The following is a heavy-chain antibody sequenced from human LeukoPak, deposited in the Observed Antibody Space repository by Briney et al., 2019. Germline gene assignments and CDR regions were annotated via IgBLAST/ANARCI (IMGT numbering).Heavy chain of an antibody. J-gene: IGHJ4*02. CDR1: GFTFSSYG. V-gene: IGHV3-33*01. Sequence: PGRSLRLSCAASGFTFSSYGMHWVRQAPGKGLEWVAVIWYDGSNKYYADSVKGRFTISRDNSKNTLYLQMNSLRAEDTAVHYCARVIRVGATKGAYIDYWAREPWSPSPQ. CDR3: ARVIRVGATKGAYIDY. D-gene: IGHD1-26*01. CDR2: IWYDGSNK.